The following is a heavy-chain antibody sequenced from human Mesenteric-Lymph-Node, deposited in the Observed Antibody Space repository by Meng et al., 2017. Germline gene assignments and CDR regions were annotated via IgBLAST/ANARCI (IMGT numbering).Heavy chain of an antibody. CDR3: ASFPPPGKQWLVTDY. V-gene: IGHV4-4*02. D-gene: IGHD6-19*01. CDR1: GGSISSSNW. Sequence: VRLQDWGHGLVKPSGARYLTCAVSGGSISSSNWWSWVRQPPGKGLEWIGEIYHSGSTNYNPSLKSRVTISVDKSKNQFSLKLSSVTAADTAVYYCASFPPPGKQWLVTDYWGQGTLVTVSS. J-gene: IGHJ4*02. CDR2: IYHSGST.